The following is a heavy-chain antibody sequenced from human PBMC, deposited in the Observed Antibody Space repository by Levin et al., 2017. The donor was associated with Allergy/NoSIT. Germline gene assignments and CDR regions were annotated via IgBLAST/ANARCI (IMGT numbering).Heavy chain of an antibody. CDR3: AKGTWWELREENAEYFQH. Sequence: GESLKISCAASGFTFSSYAMSWVRQAPGKGLEWVSAISGSGDSTYYADSVKGRFTISRDSSKNTLYLQMNSLRAEDTGVYYWAKGTWWELREENAEYFQHWGQGTLVTVSS. D-gene: IGHD1-26*01. CDR1: GFTFSSYA. CDR2: ISGSGDST. V-gene: IGHV3-23*01. J-gene: IGHJ1*01.